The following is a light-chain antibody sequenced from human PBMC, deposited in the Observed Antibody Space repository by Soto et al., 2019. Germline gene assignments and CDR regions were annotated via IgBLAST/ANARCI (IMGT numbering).Light chain of an antibody. Sequence: QSVLTQPPSASGSPGQSVTISCTGTSSDIGTYNFVSWYQQHPGKAPKLIIYEVTKRPSGVPDRFSGSKSGITASLTVSGLPAEDEADYYCSSYAGSNNYVVFGGGTKLTVL. CDR1: SSDIGTYNF. CDR3: SSYAGSNNYVV. V-gene: IGLV2-8*01. CDR2: EVT. J-gene: IGLJ2*01.